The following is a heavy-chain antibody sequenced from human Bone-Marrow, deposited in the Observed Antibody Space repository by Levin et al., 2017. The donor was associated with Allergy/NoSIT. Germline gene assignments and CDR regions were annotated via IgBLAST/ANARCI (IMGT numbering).Heavy chain of an antibody. CDR2: INSDGGSA. Sequence: PGGSLRLSCAASGFTFSNYWMHWVRQDPGKGLVWVARINSDGGSAYYADSVKGRFTISRDNVKKSLYLQMNSLRGEDTAVYYCAREGSWSSTWLGNYYFDYWGQGTLVTVSS. D-gene: IGHD6-13*01. J-gene: IGHJ4*02. V-gene: IGHV3-74*01. CDR3: AREGSWSSTWLGNYYFDY. CDR1: GFTFSNYW.